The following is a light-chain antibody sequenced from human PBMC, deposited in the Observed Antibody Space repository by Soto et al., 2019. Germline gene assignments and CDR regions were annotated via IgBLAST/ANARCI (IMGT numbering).Light chain of an antibody. J-gene: IGLJ1*01. CDR2: EVS. Sequence: QSALTQPPSVSGSPGQSVTISCTGTSTDFVGYNRVSWYQQPPGTAPKLMIYEVSNRPSGVSNRFSGSKSGNTASLTISGLQAEDEADYYCSSYTSSSPLYVFGTGTKVTVL. CDR3: SSYTSSSPLYV. V-gene: IGLV2-18*02. CDR1: STDFVGYNR.